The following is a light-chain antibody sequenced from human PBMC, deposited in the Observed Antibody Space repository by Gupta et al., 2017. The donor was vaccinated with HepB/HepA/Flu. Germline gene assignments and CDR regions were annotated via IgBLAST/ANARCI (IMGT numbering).Light chain of an antibody. Sequence: EIVLTQSPGTLSLSPGERATLSCRASQNVRRNLAWYQQKPGQPPRLLMYVASTRASTVPARFSGNGSGTDFTLTISSLQSEDFGVYCCQQYNDCPLIFGGGTKVEIK. CDR1: QNVRRN. CDR2: VAS. CDR3: QQYNDCPLI. V-gene: IGKV3-15*01. J-gene: IGKJ4*01.